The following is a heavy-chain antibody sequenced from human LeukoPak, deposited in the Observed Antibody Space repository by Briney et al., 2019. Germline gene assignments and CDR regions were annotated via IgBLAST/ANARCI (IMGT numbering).Heavy chain of an antibody. V-gene: IGHV1-46*01. Sequence: ASVKVSCKASGYTFTSYYMHWVRQAPGQGLEWMGIINPSGGSTSYAQKFQGRVTMTRDTSTSTVYMELSSLRSEDTAVYYCASCSGYYDQVDYYYYGMDVWGQGTTVTVSS. CDR2: INPSGGST. CDR1: GYTFTSYY. CDR3: ASCSGYYDQVDYYYYGMDV. D-gene: IGHD3-3*01. J-gene: IGHJ6*02.